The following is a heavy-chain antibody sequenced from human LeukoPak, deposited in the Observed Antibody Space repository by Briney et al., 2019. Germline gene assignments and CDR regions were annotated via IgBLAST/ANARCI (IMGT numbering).Heavy chain of an antibody. J-gene: IGHJ3*02. CDR2: IYYSGST. Sequence: PSETLSLTCTVSGGSISSSSYYWGWIRQPPGKGLEWIGSIYYSGSTYYNPSLKSRVTISVDTSKNQFSLKLSSVTAADTAVYYCASSTDYHRYSGSDGRVGAFDIWGQGTMVTVSS. CDR1: GGSISSSSYY. V-gene: IGHV4-39*01. CDR3: ASSTDYHRYSGSDGRVGAFDI. D-gene: IGHD1-26*01.